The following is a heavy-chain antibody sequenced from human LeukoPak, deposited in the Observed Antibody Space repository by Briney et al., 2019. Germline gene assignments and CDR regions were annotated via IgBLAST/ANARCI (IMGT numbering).Heavy chain of an antibody. J-gene: IGHJ4*02. D-gene: IGHD3-10*01. V-gene: IGHV3-33*01. Sequence: PGTSLRLSCAATGFTFSSYGMHWVCQAPGKGLEWAAVIWHDESKKYYADSVEGRFTISRDTSKNTLYLQMNSLRVEDTSVYYCARDGTLGASVSYYNLPYWGQGTLVTVSS. CDR3: ARDGTLGASVSYYNLPY. CDR1: GFTFSSYG. CDR2: IWHDESKK.